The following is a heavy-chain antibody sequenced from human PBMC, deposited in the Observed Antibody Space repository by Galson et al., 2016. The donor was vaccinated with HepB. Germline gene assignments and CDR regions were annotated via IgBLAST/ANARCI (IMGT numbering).Heavy chain of an antibody. CDR1: GYTLTKLS. Sequence: SVKVSCKVSGYTLTKLSIHWVRQAPGEGPEWMGGFDPEDGEAIYAQKFQGRVTMTEETSADTAYMELSNLRSEDTAVYFCATVKWDYGQPSYHYYGMDVWGQGTTVTVSS. D-gene: IGHD4-17*01. CDR3: ATVKWDYGQPSYHYYGMDV. V-gene: IGHV1-24*01. J-gene: IGHJ6*02. CDR2: FDPEDGEA.